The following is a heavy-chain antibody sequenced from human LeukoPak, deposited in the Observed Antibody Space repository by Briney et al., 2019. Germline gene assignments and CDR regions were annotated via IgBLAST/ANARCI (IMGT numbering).Heavy chain of an antibody. CDR3: ARFRINRGASTLIDY. Sequence: GESLKISCKGSGYSFTSYWIGWVRQMPGKGLEWMGIIYPGDSDTRYSPSFQGQVTISADKSISTAYLQWSSLKASDTAMYYCARFRINRGASTLIDYWGQGTLVTVSS. J-gene: IGHJ4*02. CDR2: IYPGDSDT. CDR1: GYSFTSYW. D-gene: IGHD1-26*01. V-gene: IGHV5-51*01.